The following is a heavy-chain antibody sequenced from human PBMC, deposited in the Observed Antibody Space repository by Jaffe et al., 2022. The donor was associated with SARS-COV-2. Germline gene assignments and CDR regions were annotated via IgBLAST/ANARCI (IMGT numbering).Heavy chain of an antibody. V-gene: IGHV5-10-1*03. CDR1: GYSFTSYW. Sequence: EVQLVQSGAEVKKPGESLRISCKGSGYSFTSYWISWVRQMPGKGLEWMGRIDPSDSYTNYSPSFQGHVTISADKSISTAYLQWSSLKASDTAMYYCARSTISGSYGANYYYYGMDVWGQGTTVTVSS. CDR3: ARSTISGSYGANYYYYGMDV. CDR2: IDPSDSYT. D-gene: IGHD1-26*01. J-gene: IGHJ6*02.